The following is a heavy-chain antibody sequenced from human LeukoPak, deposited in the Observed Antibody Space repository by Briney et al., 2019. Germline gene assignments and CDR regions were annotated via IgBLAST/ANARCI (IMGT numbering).Heavy chain of an antibody. J-gene: IGHJ5*02. V-gene: IGHV5-51*01. CDR1: GYDFSSKW. CDR3: ARLAPDYADYWFDP. Sequence: GESLKISCKTSGYDFSSKWIGWVRQMPSKGLEWMGIIYPTDSITKYSPSFQGHVTMSVDTSVNTAYLQWTSLKASDTAIYYCARLAPDYADYWFDPWGQGTLVTVSS. D-gene: IGHD4-17*01. CDR2: IYPTDSIT.